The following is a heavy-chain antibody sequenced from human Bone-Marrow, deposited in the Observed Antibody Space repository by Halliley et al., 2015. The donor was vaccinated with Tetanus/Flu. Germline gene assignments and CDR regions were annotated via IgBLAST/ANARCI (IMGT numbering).Heavy chain of an antibody. CDR2: ISANSDST. CDR1: GFTFSFYV. J-gene: IGHJ4*02. CDR3: AKADGPGRWRSSGWYEPYYFDY. V-gene: IGHV3-23*01. Sequence: SLRLSCAASGFTFSFYVMSWVRQAPGKGLEWVSSISANSDSTYYADSVKGRFTISRDISKNLYLQMNSLRAEDTAVYYCAKADGPGRWRSSGWYEPYYFDYWGQGTLVTVSS. D-gene: IGHD6-19*01.